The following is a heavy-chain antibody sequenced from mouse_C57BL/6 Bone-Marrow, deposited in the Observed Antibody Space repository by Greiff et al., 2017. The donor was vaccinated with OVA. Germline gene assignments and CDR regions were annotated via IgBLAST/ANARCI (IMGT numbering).Heavy chain of an antibody. CDR1: GYAFSSYW. V-gene: IGHV1-80*01. J-gene: IGHJ3*01. CDR3: ARDHQAWFAY. Sequence: VQLQPSWAELVKPGASVKISCKASGYAFSSYWMNWVKQRPGKGLEWIGQIYPGDGDTNYNGKFKGKATLTADKSSSTAYMQLSSLTSEDSAVYFCARDHQAWFAYWGQGTLVTVSA. CDR2: IYPGDGDT.